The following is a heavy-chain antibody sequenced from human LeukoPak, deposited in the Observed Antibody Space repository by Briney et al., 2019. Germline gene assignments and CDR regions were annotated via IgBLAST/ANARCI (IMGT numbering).Heavy chain of an antibody. CDR3: ARAVVGCSGGSCPHHYYYGMDV. Sequence: GGSLRLSCAVSGFTFSSFSMNWVRQAPGKGLEWVSYISSSSSTIYYADSVKGRFTISRDNAKNSLYLQMNSLRAEDTAVYYCARAVVGCSGGSCPHHYYYGMDVWGQGTTVTVSS. J-gene: IGHJ6*02. CDR2: ISSSSSTI. CDR1: GFTFSSFS. V-gene: IGHV3-48*04. D-gene: IGHD2-15*01.